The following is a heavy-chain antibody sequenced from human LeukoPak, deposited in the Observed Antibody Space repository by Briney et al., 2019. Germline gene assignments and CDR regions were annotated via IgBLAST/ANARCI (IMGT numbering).Heavy chain of an antibody. D-gene: IGHD3-10*01. CDR1: GYTFTSYD. CDR2: MNPNSGNT. V-gene: IGHV1-8*01. CDR3: AKDLFSGSGRAGNMDV. Sequence: ASVKVSCKASGYTFTSYDINWVRQATGQGLEWMGWMNPNSGNTSYAQKFQGRVTMTRNTSISTAYMELSSLRSEDTAVYYCAKDLFSGSGRAGNMDVWGKGTTVTVSS. J-gene: IGHJ6*03.